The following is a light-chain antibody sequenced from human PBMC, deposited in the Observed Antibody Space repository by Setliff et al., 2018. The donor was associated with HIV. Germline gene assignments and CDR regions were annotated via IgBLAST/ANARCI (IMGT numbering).Light chain of an antibody. CDR1: SSDVGAYNY. CDR3: CSYAGSYNGV. V-gene: IGLV2-11*01. Sequence: SALTQPRSVSGSPGQSVTISCTGTSSDVGAYNYVSWYQQHPGKAPKLMICDVSKRPSGVPDRFSASKSGNTASLTISGLQAEDEADYYCCSYAGSYNGVFGGGTKVTVL. CDR2: DVS. J-gene: IGLJ3*02.